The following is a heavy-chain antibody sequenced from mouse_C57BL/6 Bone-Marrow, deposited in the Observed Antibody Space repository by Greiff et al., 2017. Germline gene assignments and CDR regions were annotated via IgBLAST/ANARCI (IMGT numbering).Heavy chain of an antibody. D-gene: IGHD2-4*01. Sequence: VQLQQPGPELVKPGASLLLSCKASGYAFRSPWLSWVKPMPGTGLAWIGRIYPGDGDTTYNGKFKGTATLPAGQSSSTAYMPLSSLTSEDAAVYFCASHDYGNYWGQGTPVPVSS. V-gene: IGHV1-82*01. CDR3: ASHDYGNY. J-gene: IGHJ2*01. CDR1: GYAFRSPW. CDR2: IYPGDGDT.